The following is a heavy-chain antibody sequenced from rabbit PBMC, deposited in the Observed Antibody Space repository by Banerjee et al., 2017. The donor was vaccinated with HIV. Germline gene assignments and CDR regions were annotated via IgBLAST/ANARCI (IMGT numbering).Heavy chain of an antibody. CDR2: INTSSGNT. D-gene: IGHD4-1*01. Sequence: QEQLEESGGDLVKPEGSLTLTCTASGFSFSNKYVMCWVRQAPGKWLEWIACINTSSGNTVYATWAKGRFTISRTSSTTVALQMTSLTAADTATYFCARDVAGVIGWNFDLWGPGTLVTVS. CDR1: GFSFSNKYV. V-gene: IGHV1S45*01. J-gene: IGHJ4*01. CDR3: ARDVAGVIGWNFDL.